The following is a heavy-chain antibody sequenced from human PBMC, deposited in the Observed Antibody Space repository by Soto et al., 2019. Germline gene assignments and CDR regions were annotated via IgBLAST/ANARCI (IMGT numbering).Heavy chain of an antibody. J-gene: IGHJ4*02. V-gene: IGHV4-59*08. CDR1: GCSIISYY. D-gene: IGHD1-1*01. CDR3: ARGRDAYKGGRS. CDR2: LYYAGST. Sequence: SETLSLTCTVSGCSIISYYWSWIGRPPGGGLKWIGFLYYAGSTKYIPSFTSRVTISVVTSKNQFSLTVTSVTASDTAVYYCARGRDAYKGGRSWGQGTLVTVSS.